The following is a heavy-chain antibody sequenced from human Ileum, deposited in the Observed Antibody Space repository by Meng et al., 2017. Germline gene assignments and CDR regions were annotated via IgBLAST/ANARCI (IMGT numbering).Heavy chain of an antibody. V-gene: IGHV3-33*01. CDR1: GFTFSSYG. Sequence: GESLKISCAASGFTFSSYGMHWVRQAPGKGLEWVAVIWYDGSNKYYADSVKGRFTISRDNSKNTLYLQMNSLRAEDTAVYYCARESYYYYYYGMDVWGQGTTVTVSS. J-gene: IGHJ6*02. D-gene: IGHD3-10*01. CDR2: IWYDGSNK. CDR3: ARESYYYYYYGMDV.